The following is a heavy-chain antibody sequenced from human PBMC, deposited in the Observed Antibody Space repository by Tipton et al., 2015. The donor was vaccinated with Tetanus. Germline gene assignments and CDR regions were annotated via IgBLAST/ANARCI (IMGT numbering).Heavy chain of an antibody. CDR1: GASISGDYY. Sequence: TLSLTCSVSGASISGDYYWSWIRKPPGKDLEWIGYIYQTGTTYYNPSLKGRVTISMDRSNTQFSLRLDSLTAADTAVYYCARAAGFLGLTHDFWGRGTLVSVSS. CDR2: IYQTGTT. J-gene: IGHJ4*02. CDR3: ARAAGFLGLTHDF. V-gene: IGHV4-30-4*01. D-gene: IGHD2/OR15-2a*01.